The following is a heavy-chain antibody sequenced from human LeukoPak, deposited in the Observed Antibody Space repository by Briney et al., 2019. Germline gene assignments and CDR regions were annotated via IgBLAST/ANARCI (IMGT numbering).Heavy chain of an antibody. CDR2: ISDSGSST. D-gene: IGHD2-15*01. Sequence: GGSPRLSCAASXFTFSSYCMSWVRQAPGKGLEWVSGISDSGSSTYYADSVKGRFTISRDNSKNTMYLQMNSLRAEDTAVYYCAKVVAWVDYWGQGTLVTVSS. J-gene: IGHJ4*02. CDR1: XFTFSSYC. CDR3: AKVVAWVDY. V-gene: IGHV3-23*01.